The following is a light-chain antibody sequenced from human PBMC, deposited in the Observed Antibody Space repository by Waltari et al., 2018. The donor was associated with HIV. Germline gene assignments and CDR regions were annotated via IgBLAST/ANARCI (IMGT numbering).Light chain of an antibody. Sequence: EFVLTQSPATLSLSPGESATLSCRASQRISGYLAWYQQKPGQAPRLLIYDASYRATGIPARFSGSGSRTDFTLTINSLEPEDFALYYCQQRNSWPLTFGGGTKVEIK. CDR1: QRISGY. CDR3: QQRNSWPLT. J-gene: IGKJ4*01. V-gene: IGKV3-11*01. CDR2: DAS.